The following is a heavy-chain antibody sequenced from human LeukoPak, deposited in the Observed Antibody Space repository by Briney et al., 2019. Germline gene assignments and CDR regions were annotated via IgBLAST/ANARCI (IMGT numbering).Heavy chain of an antibody. CDR3: AINSGRDY. J-gene: IGHJ4*02. Sequence: AGGSLRLSCAASGFTFSAYRMSWVRQAPGKGLEWVADINQDGSEKYYVDSVEGRFAVSRDNVKNFLYLQMNSLRAEDTAVYYCAINSGRDYWGQGTVVTVSS. CDR2: INQDGSEK. CDR1: GFTFSAYR. V-gene: IGHV3-7*02. D-gene: IGHD2-15*01.